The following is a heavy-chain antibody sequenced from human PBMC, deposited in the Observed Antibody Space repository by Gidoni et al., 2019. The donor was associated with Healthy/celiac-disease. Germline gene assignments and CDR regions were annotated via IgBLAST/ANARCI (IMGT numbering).Heavy chain of an antibody. CDR2: ISYDGSNK. V-gene: IGHV3-30*18. J-gene: IGHJ4*02. Sequence: QVQLVESGGGVVQPGRSLRLSCAASGFTFNSYGLHWVRQAPGKGLEWVAVISYDGSNKYYADSVKGRFIISRDNSKNTLYLQMNSLRAEDTAVYYCAKDRGKSGWYDYWGQGTLVTVSS. D-gene: IGHD6-19*01. CDR3: AKDRGKSGWYDY. CDR1: GFTFNSYG.